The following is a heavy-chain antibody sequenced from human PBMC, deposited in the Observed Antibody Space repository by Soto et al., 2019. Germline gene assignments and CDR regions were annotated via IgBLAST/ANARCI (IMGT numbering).Heavy chain of an antibody. CDR3: ARLRIDWGDAFDL. D-gene: IGHD2-21*01. CDR1: GGPFGSSA. Sequence: QVQLVQSGADVKKPGSSVKVSCKTSGGPFGSSAISWVRQAPAQGLEWMGEIIPVFDKANYAQIFQGRLTITADEPTGTVFMQLGSLRSEDTAVYFCARLRIDWGDAFDLWGLGTVVTVSS. CDR2: IIPVFDKA. J-gene: IGHJ3*01. V-gene: IGHV1-69*01.